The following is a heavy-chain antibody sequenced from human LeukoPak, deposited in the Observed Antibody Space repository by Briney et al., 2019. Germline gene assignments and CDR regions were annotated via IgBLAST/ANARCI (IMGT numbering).Heavy chain of an antibody. D-gene: IGHD1-7*01. J-gene: IGHJ4*02. CDR3: AREGGRSGTAVDY. CDR1: GGSISSYY. Sequence: KSSETLPLTCTVSGGSISSYYWSWNRQPPGKGLEWIGYIYYSGSTYYNPSLKSRVTISVDTSKNQFSLKLSSVTAADTAVYYCAREGGRSGTAVDYWGQGTLVTVSS. CDR2: IYYSGST. V-gene: IGHV4-59*12.